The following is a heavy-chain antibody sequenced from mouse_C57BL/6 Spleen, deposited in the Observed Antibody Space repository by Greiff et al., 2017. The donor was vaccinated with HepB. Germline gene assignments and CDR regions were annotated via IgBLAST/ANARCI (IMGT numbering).Heavy chain of an antibody. Sequence: QVQLQQSGPELVKPGASVKISCKASGYAFSSSWMNWVKQRPGKGLEWIGRIYPGDGDTNYNGKFKGKATLTADKSSSTAYMQLSSLTSEDSAVYFCANYGSSYGYAMDDWGQGTSVTVSS. CDR2: IYPGDGDT. CDR1: GYAFSSSW. J-gene: IGHJ4*01. V-gene: IGHV1-82*01. CDR3: ANYGSSYGYAMDD. D-gene: IGHD1-1*01.